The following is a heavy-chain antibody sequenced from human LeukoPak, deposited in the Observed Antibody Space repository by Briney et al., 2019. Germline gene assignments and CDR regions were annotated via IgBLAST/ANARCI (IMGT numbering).Heavy chain of an antibody. D-gene: IGHD6-19*01. CDR3: AKDSSGWYHYFDY. V-gene: IGHV3-23*03. CDR2: IYSGGST. Sequence: GGSLRLSCAASGFSFSNYAMSWVRQAPGKGLEWVSVIYSGGSTYYADSVKGRFTISRDNSKNTLYLQMNSLRAEDTAVYYCAKDSSGWYHYFDYWGQGTLVTVSS. J-gene: IGHJ4*02. CDR1: GFSFSNYA.